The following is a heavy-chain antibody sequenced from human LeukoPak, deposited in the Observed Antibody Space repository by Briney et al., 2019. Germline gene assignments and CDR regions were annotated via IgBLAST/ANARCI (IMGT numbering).Heavy chain of an antibody. CDR3: AREQPHQAGAFDI. D-gene: IGHD6-19*01. J-gene: IGHJ3*02. CDR2: IYSGGST. V-gene: IGHV3-66*01. CDR1: GFIVSSNY. Sequence: GGSLRLSCAASGFIVSSNYMSWVRQAPGKGLEWVSVIYSGGSTYYADSVKGRFTISRDNSKNTLYLQMNSLRAEDTAVYYCAREQPHQAGAFDIWGQGTMVTVSS.